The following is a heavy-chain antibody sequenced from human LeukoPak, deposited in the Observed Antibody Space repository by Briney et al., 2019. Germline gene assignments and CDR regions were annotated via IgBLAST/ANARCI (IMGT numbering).Heavy chain of an antibody. D-gene: IGHD1-14*01. V-gene: IGHV4-34*01. CDR3: ASLWPGGYYGMDV. Sequence: TSETLSPPCAVYGGSFSGYYWSWLRQPPGKGLECIGEINHSGSTNYNPSLKSRVTISVDTSKNQFSLKLSSVTAADTAVYYCASLWPGGYYGMDVWGQGTTVTVSS. J-gene: IGHJ6*02. CDR1: GGSFSGYY. CDR2: INHSGST.